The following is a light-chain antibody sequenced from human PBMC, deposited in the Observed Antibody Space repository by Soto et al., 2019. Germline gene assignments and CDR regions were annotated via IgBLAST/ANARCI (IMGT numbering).Light chain of an antibody. CDR3: QQLFDSPIT. CDR2: AAS. V-gene: IGKV1-9*01. J-gene: IGKJ5*01. CDR1: QVISTS. Sequence: IQLTQPQSSLSACVGESVALTGRASQVISTSLAWYQVKPGKAPKLLIYAASTLESGVPSRFSATVSGTEFSLTITSLQPEDFATYYCQQLFDSPITFGQGTRLEI.